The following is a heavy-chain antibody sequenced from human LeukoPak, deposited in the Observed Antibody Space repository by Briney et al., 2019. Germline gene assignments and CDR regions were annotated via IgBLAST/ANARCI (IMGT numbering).Heavy chain of an antibody. CDR1: GFTFSSYA. CDR3: AKDAGNDRYGDYLFDY. J-gene: IGHJ4*02. CDR2: ISGSGGST. Sequence: GGSLRLSCAASGFTFSSYAMSWVRQASGKGLEWVSAISGSGGSTYYADSVKGRFTISRDNSKNTLYLQMNSLRAEDTAVYYCAKDAGNDRYGDYLFDYWGQGTLVTVSS. V-gene: IGHV3-23*01. D-gene: IGHD4-17*01.